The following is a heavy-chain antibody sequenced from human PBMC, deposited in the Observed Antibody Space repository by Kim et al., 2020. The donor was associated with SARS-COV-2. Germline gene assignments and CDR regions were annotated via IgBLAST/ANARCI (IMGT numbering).Heavy chain of an antibody. J-gene: IGHJ3*02. CDR3: ARYVEGYYDILTGYRVQYAFDI. CDR1: GGTFSSYA. CDR2: IIPILGIA. V-gene: IGHV1-69*04. D-gene: IGHD3-9*01. Sequence: SVKVSCKASGGTFSSYAISWVRQAPGQGLEWMGRIIPILGIANYAQKFQGRVTITADKSTSTAYMELSSLRSEDTAVYYCARYVEGYYDILTGYRVQYAFDIWGQGTMVTVSS.